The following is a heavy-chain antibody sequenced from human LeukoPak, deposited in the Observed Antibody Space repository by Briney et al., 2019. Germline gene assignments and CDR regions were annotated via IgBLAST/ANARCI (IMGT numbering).Heavy chain of an antibody. Sequence: SETLSLTCAVSGDSFSSHYWTWIRQSPGTGLEWIGYISHIGRTNYNPSLKSRVTISIDTSKNQFSLKLRSVTAADTAVYYCARDLVTATKGFDIWGQGTMVSVSS. CDR2: ISHIGRT. CDR1: GDSFSSHY. J-gene: IGHJ3*02. CDR3: ARDLVTATKGFDI. D-gene: IGHD4-17*01. V-gene: IGHV4-59*11.